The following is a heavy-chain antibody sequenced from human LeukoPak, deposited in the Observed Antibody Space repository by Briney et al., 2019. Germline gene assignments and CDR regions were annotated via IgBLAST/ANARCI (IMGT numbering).Heavy chain of an antibody. V-gene: IGHV4-39*07. CDR2: IYYSGTT. CDR3: ARNFPGVGCSGGSCYDY. J-gene: IGHJ4*02. Sequence: SETLSLTCTVSGGSISSSGYYWGWIRQPPGKGLEWIGIIYYSGTTYYNPSLKSRVTISIDTSKNQFSPKLTSVTAADTAVYFCARNFPGVGCSGGSCYDYWGQGTLVTVSS. D-gene: IGHD2-15*01. CDR1: GGSISSSGYY.